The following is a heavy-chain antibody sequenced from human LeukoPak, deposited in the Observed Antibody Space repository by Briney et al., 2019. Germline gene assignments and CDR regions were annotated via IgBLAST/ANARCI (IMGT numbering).Heavy chain of an antibody. V-gene: IGHV3-48*04. J-gene: IGHJ6*03. CDR1: GSTFSPYS. CDR2: ISSSSSVI. CDR3: ARDLKGQPPRYYYYYMDV. Sequence: PGGSLRLSCAVSGSTFSPYSMNWVRQALGKGLEWISYISSSSSVIYYADSVRGRFTISRDNAKNLLFLQMSSLRVEDTAVYFCARDLKGQPPRYYYYYMDVWGKGTTVTVSS.